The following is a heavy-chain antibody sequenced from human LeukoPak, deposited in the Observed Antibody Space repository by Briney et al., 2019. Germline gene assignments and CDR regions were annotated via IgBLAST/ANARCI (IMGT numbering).Heavy chain of an antibody. J-gene: IGHJ5*02. CDR2: IYHSGST. D-gene: IGHD5-24*01. V-gene: IGHV4-30-2*01. Sequence: SETLSLTCAVSGGSISSGGYSWSWIRQPPGKGLEWIGYIYHSGSTYYNLSLKSRVTISVDRPKNQFSLKLSSVTAADTAVYYCARDRRLRDDGYTVAHWFDPWGQGTLVTVSS. CDR3: ARDRRLRDDGYTVAHWFDP. CDR1: GGSISSGGYS.